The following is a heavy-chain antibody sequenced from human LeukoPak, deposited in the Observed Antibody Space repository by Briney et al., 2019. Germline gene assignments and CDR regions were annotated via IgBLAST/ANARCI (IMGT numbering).Heavy chain of an antibody. D-gene: IGHD3-3*01. J-gene: IGHJ6*02. CDR1: GFTFSSYW. CDR3: ARFLEWSNRPYGMDV. Sequence: GGSLRLSCAASGFTFSSYWMSWVRQAPGKGLEWVANIKQDGSEKYYVDSVKGRFSISRDNAKNSLYLQMDSLRAEDTAVYYCARFLEWSNRPYGMDVWGQGTTVTVSS. CDR2: IKQDGSEK. V-gene: IGHV3-7*01.